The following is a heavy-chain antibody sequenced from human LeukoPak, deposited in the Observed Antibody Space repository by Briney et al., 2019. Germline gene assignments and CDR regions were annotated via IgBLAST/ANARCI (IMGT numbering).Heavy chain of an antibody. CDR1: GGSISSSSYY. J-gene: IGHJ4*02. CDR2: IYYSGST. V-gene: IGHV4-39*01. Sequence: SETLSLTCTVSGGSISSSSYYWGWIRQPPGKGLEWIGSIYYSGSTYYNPSLESRVTISVDTSKNQFSLKLSSVTAADTAVYYCARQRYSLIAAAANDFDYWGQGTLVTVSS. CDR3: ARQRYSLIAAAANDFDY. D-gene: IGHD6-13*01.